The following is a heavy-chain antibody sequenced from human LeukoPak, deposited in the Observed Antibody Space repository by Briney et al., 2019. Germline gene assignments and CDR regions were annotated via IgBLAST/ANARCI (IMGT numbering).Heavy chain of an antibody. Sequence: SEALSLTCTVSGGSISSYYWSWIRQPPGKGLEWIGYIYYSGSTNYNPSLKSRVTISVDTSKNQFSLKLSSVTAADTAVYYCASARQDGYSLWSGWYYFDYWGQGTLVTVSS. CDR3: ASARQDGYSLWSGWYYFDY. V-gene: IGHV4-59*01. J-gene: IGHJ4*02. CDR2: IYYSGST. D-gene: IGHD5-24*01. CDR1: GGSISSYY.